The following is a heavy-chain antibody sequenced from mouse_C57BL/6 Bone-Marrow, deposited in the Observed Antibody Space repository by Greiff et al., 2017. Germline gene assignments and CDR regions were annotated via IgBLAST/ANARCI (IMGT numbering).Heavy chain of an antibody. Sequence: QVQLKESGAELVKPGASVKISCKASGYAFSSYWMNWVKQRPGKGLEWIGQIYPGDGDTNYNGKFKGKATLTADKSSSTAYMQLSSLTSEDSAVYFCARWYYGSSIWYFDVWGTGTTVTVSS. CDR1: GYAFSSYW. CDR2: IYPGDGDT. CDR3: ARWYYGSSIWYFDV. D-gene: IGHD1-1*01. V-gene: IGHV1-80*01. J-gene: IGHJ1*03.